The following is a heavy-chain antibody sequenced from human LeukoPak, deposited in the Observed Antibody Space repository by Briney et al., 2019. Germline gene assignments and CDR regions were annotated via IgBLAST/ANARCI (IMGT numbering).Heavy chain of an antibody. CDR2: ISFDGSNK. CDR3: AGGQGWHFDL. J-gene: IGHJ2*01. Sequence: GGSLRLSCAASGFIFSTYALHWVRQAPGKGLEWVALISFDGSNKYYADSMKGRFTISRDNAKLYLQMNSLRAEDTAVYYCAGGQGWHFDLWGLGTLITVSS. CDR1: GFIFSTYA. V-gene: IGHV3-30-3*01. D-gene: IGHD2-15*01.